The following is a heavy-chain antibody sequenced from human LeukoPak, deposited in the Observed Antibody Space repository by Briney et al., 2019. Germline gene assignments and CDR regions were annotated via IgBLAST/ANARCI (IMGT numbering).Heavy chain of an antibody. CDR2: ISYSGNT. CDR3: ATDLISSGSYTACDY. D-gene: IGHD1-26*01. V-gene: IGHV4-61*03. J-gene: IGHJ4*02. Sequence: SETLSLTCTVSGASVTSASHYWSWIRQPPGKGLEWIGHISYSGNTHYNPSLESRVTISVDTSKNHFSLNLSSVTAADTAVYYCATDLISSGSYTACDYWGQGTLVTVSS. CDR1: GASVTSASHY.